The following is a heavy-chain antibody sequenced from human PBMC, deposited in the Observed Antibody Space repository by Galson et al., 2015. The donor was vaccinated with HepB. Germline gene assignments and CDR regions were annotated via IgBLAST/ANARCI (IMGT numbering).Heavy chain of an antibody. CDR3: VTSPGSGYGNTIAATDY. J-gene: IGHJ4*02. V-gene: IGHV3-15*01. Sequence: SLRLSCAASGFTFNYAWMNWVRQAPGKGLEWVGRIKSEDEGGETLYAAPVGGRFTISRDDSKNTLYLQMNSLTTEDTAVYHCVTSPGSGYGNTIAATDYWGQGTLVTVSS. CDR1: GFTFNYAW. CDR2: IKSEDEGGET. D-gene: IGHD4-11*01.